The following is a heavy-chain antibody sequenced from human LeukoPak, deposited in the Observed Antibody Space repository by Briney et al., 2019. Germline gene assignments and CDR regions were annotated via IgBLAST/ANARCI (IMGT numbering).Heavy chain of an antibody. Sequence: ASVKVSCKASGYXFTGYDIHWVRQAPGQGLEWMGWINPNSGVTNYAQKFQGRVTMTRDTSITTSYMELRRLSSGDTAVYYCATNYYDTSPWGQGTLVTVSS. CDR1: GYXFTGYD. V-gene: IGHV1-2*02. D-gene: IGHD3-9*01. CDR2: INPNSGVT. J-gene: IGHJ5*02. CDR3: ATNYYDTSP.